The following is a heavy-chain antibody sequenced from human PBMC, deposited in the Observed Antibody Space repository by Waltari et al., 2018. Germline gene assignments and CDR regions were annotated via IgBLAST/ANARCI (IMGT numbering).Heavy chain of an antibody. CDR1: GFTFSSYA. Sequence: EVQLLESGGGLVQPGGSLRLSCAASGFTFSSYAMSWVRQAPGKGLGWVSAISGSGGSTYYAGSVKGRFTISRDKSKNTLYLQMNSLRAEDTAVYYCAKTPKGNDFWSGFYYYGMDVWGQGTTVTVSS. D-gene: IGHD3-3*01. CDR3: AKTPKGNDFWSGFYYYGMDV. J-gene: IGHJ6*02. V-gene: IGHV3-23*01. CDR2: ISGSGGST.